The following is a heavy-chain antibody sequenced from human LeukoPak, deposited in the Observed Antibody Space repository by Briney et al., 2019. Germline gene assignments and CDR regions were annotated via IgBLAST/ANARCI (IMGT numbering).Heavy chain of an antibody. V-gene: IGHV3-23*01. D-gene: IGHD3-22*01. Sequence: QPGGSLRLSCAASGFTFSSYAMSWVRQAPGKGLEWVSAISGSGGSTYYADSVKGRFTISRDNSKNTLYLQMNSLRAEDTAVYYCAKEGIVVVPRPSGYFDYWGQGTLVTVSS. CDR2: ISGSGGST. CDR1: GFTFSSYA. CDR3: AKEGIVVVPRPSGYFDY. J-gene: IGHJ4*02.